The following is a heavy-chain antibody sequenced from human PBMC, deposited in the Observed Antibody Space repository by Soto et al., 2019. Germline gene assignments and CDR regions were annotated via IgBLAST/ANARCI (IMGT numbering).Heavy chain of an antibody. J-gene: IGHJ6*04. V-gene: IGHV3-21*01. CDR2: ISSSSSYI. Sequence: EVQLVESGGGLVKPGGSLRLSCAASGFTFSSYSMNWVRQAPGKGLEWVSSISSSSSYIYYADSVKGRFTISRDNAKNSLYLQMNSLRAEDTAVYYCARDRAPHDYGDYGTLDVWGKGTTVTVSS. D-gene: IGHD4-17*01. CDR3: ARDRAPHDYGDYGTLDV. CDR1: GFTFSSYS.